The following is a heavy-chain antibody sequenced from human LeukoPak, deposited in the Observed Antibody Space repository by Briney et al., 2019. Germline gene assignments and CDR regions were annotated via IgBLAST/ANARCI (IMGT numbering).Heavy chain of an antibody. J-gene: IGHJ2*01. Sequence: SQTLSLTCAISGDSVSRNGAGWTWIRQSPSRGLEWLGRTYYTSKWHTDYALSVKSRITINPDTSKDQFSLQLDSVTPEDTAVYYCARLASWGFGWYFDLWGRGALVTVSS. D-gene: IGHD7-27*01. CDR3: ARLASWGFGWYFDL. CDR2: TYYTSKWHT. V-gene: IGHV6-1*01. CDR1: GDSVSRNGAG.